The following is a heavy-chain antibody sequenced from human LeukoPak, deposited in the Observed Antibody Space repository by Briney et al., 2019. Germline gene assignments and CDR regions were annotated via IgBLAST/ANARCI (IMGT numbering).Heavy chain of an antibody. J-gene: IGHJ4*02. CDR2: IYYSGST. CDR3: ARREIAGYSSMFDY. Sequence: SETLSLTCTVSGGSSSSYYWSWIRQPPGKGLEWIGYIYYSGSTNYNPSLKSRVTISVDTSKNQFSLKLSSVAAADTAVYYCARREIAGYSSMFDYWGQGTLVTVSS. CDR1: GGSSSSYY. D-gene: IGHD5-18*01. V-gene: IGHV4-59*08.